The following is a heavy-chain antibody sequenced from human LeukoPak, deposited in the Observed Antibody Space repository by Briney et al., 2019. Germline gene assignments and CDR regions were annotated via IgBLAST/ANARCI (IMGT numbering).Heavy chain of an antibody. CDR3: ARDRGSYYYDSSGYYYFDY. CDR1: GGTFSSYA. V-gene: IGHV1-69*05. CDR2: IIPIFGTA. J-gene: IGHJ4*02. D-gene: IGHD3-22*01. Sequence: SVKVSCKASGGTFSSYAISWVRQAPGQGLEWMGRIIPIFGTANYAQKFQGRVTITTDESTSTAYLELSSLRSEDTAVYYCARDRGSYYYDSSGYYYFDYWGQGTLVTVSS.